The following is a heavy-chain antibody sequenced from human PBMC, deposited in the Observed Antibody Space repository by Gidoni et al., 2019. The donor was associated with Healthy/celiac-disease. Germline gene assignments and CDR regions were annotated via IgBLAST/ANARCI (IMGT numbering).Heavy chain of an antibody. CDR1: GGSFSGYY. Sequence: QVQLQQWGAGLLKPSETLSLTCAVYGGSFSGYYWSWIRQPPGKGLEWIGEINHSGSTNYNPSLKSRVTISVDTSKNQFSLKLSSVTAADTAVYYCARGRKQQLQPDYWGQGTLVTVSS. D-gene: IGHD6-13*01. CDR3: ARGRKQQLQPDY. J-gene: IGHJ4*02. CDR2: INHSGST. V-gene: IGHV4-34*01.